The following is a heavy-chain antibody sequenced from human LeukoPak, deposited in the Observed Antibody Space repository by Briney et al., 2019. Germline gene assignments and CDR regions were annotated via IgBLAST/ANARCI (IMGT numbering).Heavy chain of an antibody. CDR3: ARDRYYYDSSGYYIFDY. CDR2: INHSGST. J-gene: IGHJ4*02. Sequence: SETLSLTCAVYGGSFSGYYWSWIRQPPGKGLEWIGEINHSGSTNYNPSLKSRVTMSVDTSKNQFSLKLSSVTAADTAVYYCARDRYYYDSSGYYIFDYWGQGTLVTVSS. CDR1: GGSFSGYY. V-gene: IGHV4-34*01. D-gene: IGHD3-22*01.